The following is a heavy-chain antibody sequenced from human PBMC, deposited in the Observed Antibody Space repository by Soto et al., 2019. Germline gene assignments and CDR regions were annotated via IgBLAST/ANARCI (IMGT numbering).Heavy chain of an antibody. CDR2: ISGSGGST. J-gene: IGHJ3*02. Sequence: GGSLRLSCAASGFTFSSYAMSWVRQAPGKGLEWVSAISGSGGSTYYADSVKGRFTISRDNSKNTLYLQMNSLRAEDTAVYYCAKDQGYFDWFLPREPPVAFDIWGQGPMVTVSS. CDR1: GFTFSSYA. D-gene: IGHD3-9*01. V-gene: IGHV3-23*01. CDR3: AKDQGYFDWFLPREPPVAFDI.